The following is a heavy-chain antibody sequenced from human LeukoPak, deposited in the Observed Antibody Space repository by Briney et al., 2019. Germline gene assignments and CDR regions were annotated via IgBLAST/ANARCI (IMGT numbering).Heavy chain of an antibody. J-gene: IGHJ4*02. V-gene: IGHV4-34*01. CDR2: INHSGST. CDR1: GGSFSGYY. Sequence: SETLSLTCAVYGGSFSGYYWSWICQPPGKGLEWIGEINHSGSTNYNPSLKSRVTISVDTSKNQFSLKLSSVTAADTAVYYCARRAYTYSSGWYGGYYFDYWGQGTLVTVSS. D-gene: IGHD6-19*01. CDR3: ARRAYTYSSGWYGGYYFDY.